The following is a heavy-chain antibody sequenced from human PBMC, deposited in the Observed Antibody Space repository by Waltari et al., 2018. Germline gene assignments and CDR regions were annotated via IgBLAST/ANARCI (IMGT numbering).Heavy chain of an antibody. CDR2: INPNRGGT. CDR1: GYTFTGYY. V-gene: IGHV1-2*06. D-gene: IGHD3-10*01. CDR3: ARRITMARTYGMDV. J-gene: IGHJ6*02. Sequence: QVQLVQSGAEVKKPGASVKVSCKASGYTFTGYYMHWVRQAPGQGLEWMGRINPNRGGTNYAQKFQGRVTMTRDTSISTAYMELSRLRSDDTAVYYCARRITMARTYGMDVWGQGTTVTVSS.